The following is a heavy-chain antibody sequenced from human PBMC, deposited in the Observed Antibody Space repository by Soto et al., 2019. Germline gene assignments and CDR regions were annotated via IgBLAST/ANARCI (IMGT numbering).Heavy chain of an antibody. Sequence: SETLSLTCTVSGGSISYEYYHWTWIRQSPGKGLEWIGYIHYSGSTYYNPSLKSRVTISVDTSKNQFSLKLSSVTAADTAVYYCARVQNTIFGVVITYYFDYRGQGTLVTVSS. D-gene: IGHD3-3*01. CDR1: GGSISYEYYH. CDR3: ARVQNTIFGVVITYYFDY. V-gene: IGHV4-31*03. CDR2: IHYSGST. J-gene: IGHJ4*02.